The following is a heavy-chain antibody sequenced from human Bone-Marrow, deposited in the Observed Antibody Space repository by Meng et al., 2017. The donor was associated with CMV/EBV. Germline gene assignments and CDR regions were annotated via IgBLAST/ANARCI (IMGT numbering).Heavy chain of an antibody. V-gene: IGHV1-46*01. J-gene: IGHJ5*02. D-gene: IGHD3-3*01. Sequence: YDMHWVRQAPGQGLEWMGIINPSGGSTSYAKKFQGRVTMTRDTSTSTVYMELSSLRSEDTAVYYCARGGQGYDFWSGYYTGGNWFDPWGQGTLVTVSS. CDR1: YD. CDR2: INPSGGST. CDR3: ARGGQGYDFWSGYYTGGNWFDP.